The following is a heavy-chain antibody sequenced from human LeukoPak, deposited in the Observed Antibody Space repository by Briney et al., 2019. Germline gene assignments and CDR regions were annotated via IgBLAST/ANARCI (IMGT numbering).Heavy chain of an antibody. CDR3: ARVLLRFLEWSDDY. Sequence: EASVKVSCKASGYTFTSYGISWVRQAPGQGLEWMGWISAYNGNTNYAQKLQGRVTMTTDTSTSTAYMELRSLRSDDTAVYYCARVLLRFLEWSDDYWGQGTLVTVSS. V-gene: IGHV1-18*01. J-gene: IGHJ4*02. CDR1: GYTFTSYG. CDR2: ISAYNGNT. D-gene: IGHD3-3*01.